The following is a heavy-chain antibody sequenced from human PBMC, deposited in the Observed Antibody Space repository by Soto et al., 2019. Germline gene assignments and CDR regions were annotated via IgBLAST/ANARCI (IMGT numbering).Heavy chain of an antibody. CDR2: ISWNGANT. CDR3: ARVRGHSYRYVDY. J-gene: IGHJ4*02. V-gene: IGHV3-43*01. D-gene: IGHD3-16*02. CDR1: GFRFGDYN. Sequence: GGSLRLSCAASGFRFGDYNMHWVRQAPGKGLEWVSFISWNGANTFYADSVKGRFTISRDNAKNSLSLEMNSLRVEDTAVYYCARVRGHSYRYVDYWGQGTLVTVSS.